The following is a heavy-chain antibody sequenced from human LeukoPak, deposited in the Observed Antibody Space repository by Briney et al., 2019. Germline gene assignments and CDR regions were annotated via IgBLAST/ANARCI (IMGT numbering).Heavy chain of an antibody. D-gene: IGHD3-9*01. CDR1: GYSISSGYY. Sequence: SETLSLTCTVSGYSISSGYYWGWIRQPPGKGLEWIGSIYHSGSTYYNPSLKSRVTMSVDTSKNQFSLKLSSVAAADTAVYYCAREGLEYYDILTGYDAFDIWGQGTMVTVSS. CDR2: IYHSGST. CDR3: AREGLEYYDILTGYDAFDI. V-gene: IGHV4-38-2*02. J-gene: IGHJ3*02.